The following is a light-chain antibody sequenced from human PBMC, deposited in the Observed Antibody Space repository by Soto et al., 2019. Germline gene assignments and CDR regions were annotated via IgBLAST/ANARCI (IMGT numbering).Light chain of an antibody. CDR2: DVS. J-gene: IGLJ1*01. Sequence: QSVLTQPASVSGSPGQSITISCTGTSSDVGGYNYVSWYQQLPGKAPKLMIYDVSDRPSGVSNRFSGSKSGNTASLTISGLQAEDEADYYCSSYTSSRLYVLGTGTKVTVL. CDR3: SSYTSSRLYV. V-gene: IGLV2-14*01. CDR1: SSDVGGYNY.